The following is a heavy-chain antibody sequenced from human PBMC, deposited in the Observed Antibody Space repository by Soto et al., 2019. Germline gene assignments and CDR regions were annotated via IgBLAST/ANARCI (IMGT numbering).Heavy chain of an antibody. V-gene: IGHV4-39*01. CDR1: GYSISSSSYY. CDR2: IYYSGST. CDR3: ARQTYYDDY. Sequence: SETLSLTCAVSGYSISSSSYYWGWIRQPPGKGLEWIGSIYYSGSTYCNPSLKSRVTISVDTSKNQFSLKLSSVTAADTAVYYCARQTYYDDYWGQGTLVTVS. J-gene: IGHJ4*02.